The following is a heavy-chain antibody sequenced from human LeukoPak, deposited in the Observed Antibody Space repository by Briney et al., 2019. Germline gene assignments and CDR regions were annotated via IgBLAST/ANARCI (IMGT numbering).Heavy chain of an antibody. V-gene: IGHV1-18*01. CDR1: GYTFTSYG. Sequence: GASVKVSCKASGYTFTSYGISWVRQAPGQGPEWMAWISTHNDNTIYAQKFQGRVTMTTDTSTSTVYMELRSLRSDDTAVYYCARDERGYFDYWGQGTLVTVSS. D-gene: IGHD3-16*01. CDR2: ISTHNDNT. J-gene: IGHJ4*02. CDR3: ARDERGYFDY.